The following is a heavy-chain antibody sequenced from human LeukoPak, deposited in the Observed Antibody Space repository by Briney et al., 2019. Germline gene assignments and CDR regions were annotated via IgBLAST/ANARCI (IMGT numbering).Heavy chain of an antibody. CDR1: GGSISSGSYY. J-gene: IGHJ6*03. D-gene: IGHD1/OR15-1a*01. V-gene: IGHV4-61*02. CDR2: IYTSGST. CDR3: ASLNKGYYYYMDV. Sequence: PSETLSLTCTVSGGSISSGSYYWSWIRQPAGKGLEWIGRIYTSGSTNYNPSLKSRVTISVDTSKNQFSPKLSSVTAADTAVYYCASLNKGYYYYMDVWGKGTTVTVSS.